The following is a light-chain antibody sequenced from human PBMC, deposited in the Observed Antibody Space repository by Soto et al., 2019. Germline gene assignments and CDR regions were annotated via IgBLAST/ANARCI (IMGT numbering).Light chain of an antibody. Sequence: QSVLTQPASVSGSPGQSITISCTGTSSDVGGYNYVSWYQQHPGKAPKLIIYDVSNRPSGVSNRFSGSKSGNTASLTISGLQAEDEAEYYCSSYTSSITYVVFGGGTKLTV. CDR2: DVS. J-gene: IGLJ2*01. CDR3: SSYTSSITYVV. CDR1: SSDVGGYNY. V-gene: IGLV2-14*01.